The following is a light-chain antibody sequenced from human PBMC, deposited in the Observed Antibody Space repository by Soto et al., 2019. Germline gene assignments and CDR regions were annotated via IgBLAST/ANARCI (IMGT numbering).Light chain of an antibody. CDR1: SSDVGGYNY. Sequence: QSAPTQPASVSGSPGQSITISCTGTSSDVGGYNYVSWYQHHPGKVPKLMIYEVTNRPSGISNRFSGSKSGNTASLTISGLQAEDEADYYCSSYTTSYTQVFGGGTKLTVL. V-gene: IGLV2-14*01. CDR2: EVT. J-gene: IGLJ2*01. CDR3: SSYTTSYTQV.